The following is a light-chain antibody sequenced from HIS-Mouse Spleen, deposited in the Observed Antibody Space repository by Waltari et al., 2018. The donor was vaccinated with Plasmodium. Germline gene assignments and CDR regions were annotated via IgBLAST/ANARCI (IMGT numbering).Light chain of an antibody. J-gene: IGLJ2*01. CDR2: DVS. Sequence: QSALNPPRSVSGYPGQSVTITSTGTSSDVGGLNSVSWYQPHPGKAPKLMIYDVSKRPSGVPDRFSGSKSGNTASLTISGLQAEDEADYYCCSYAGSYVVFGGGTKLTVL. CDR3: CSYAGSYVV. V-gene: IGLV2-11*01. CDR1: SSDVGGLNS.